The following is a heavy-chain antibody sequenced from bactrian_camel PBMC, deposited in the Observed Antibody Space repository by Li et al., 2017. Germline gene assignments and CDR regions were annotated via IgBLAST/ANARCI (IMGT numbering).Heavy chain of an antibody. D-gene: IGHD7*01. CDR3: AGRSPGLLCLRNTWWAEWAFKH. CDR2: IYASAGYK. V-gene: IGHV3S33*01. J-gene: IGHJ4*01. CDR1: GDPVRGGY. Sequence: HVQLVESGGGSADFGGSLRLSCTASGDPVRGGYMAWFRESSGQGREAVAAIYASAGYKFYADSVKGQFIISRDNAKNTLSLSADNLEPGDTAMYYCAGRSPGLLCLRNTWWAEWAFKHWGQGTQVTVS.